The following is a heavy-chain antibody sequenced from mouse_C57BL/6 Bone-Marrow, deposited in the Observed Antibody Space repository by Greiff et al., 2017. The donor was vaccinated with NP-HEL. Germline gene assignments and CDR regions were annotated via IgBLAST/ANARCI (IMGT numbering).Heavy chain of an antibody. D-gene: IGHD1-1*01. V-gene: IGHV1-69*01. CDR3: AREGGSSYYWYFDV. CDR1: GYTFTSYW. CDR2: IDPSDSYT. J-gene: IGHJ1*03. Sequence: QVQLQQPGAELVMPGASVKLSCKASGYTFTSYWMHWVQQRPGQGLEWIGEIDPSDSYTNYNQKFKGKSTLTVDKSSSTAYMQLSSLTSEDSAVYYCAREGGSSYYWYFDVWGTGTTVTVSS.